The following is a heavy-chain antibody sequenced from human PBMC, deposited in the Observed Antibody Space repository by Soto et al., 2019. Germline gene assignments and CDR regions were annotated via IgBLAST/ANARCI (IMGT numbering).Heavy chain of an antibody. Sequence: QVQLVESGGGVVQPGRSLRLSCAASGFTFRSYAMHWVRQAPGKGLEWVAVISYDGSNEYYADSVKGRFTISRDNSKNTLYRQMNSLRAEDTALYYGARATTVVTPLDNWGQGTPVTVSS. J-gene: IGHJ4*02. V-gene: IGHV3-30-3*01. CDR3: ARATTVVTPLDN. D-gene: IGHD4-17*01. CDR1: GFTFRSYA. CDR2: ISYDGSNE.